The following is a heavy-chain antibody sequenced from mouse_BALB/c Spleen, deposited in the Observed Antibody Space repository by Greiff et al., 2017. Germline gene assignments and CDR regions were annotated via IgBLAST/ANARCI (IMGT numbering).Heavy chain of an antibody. D-gene: IGHD2-14*01. CDR2: IWAGGST. J-gene: IGHJ3*01. CDR1: GFSLTSYG. V-gene: IGHV2-9*02. Sequence: QVQLQQSGPGLVAPSQSLSITCTVSGFSLTSYGVHWVRQPPGKGLEWLGVIWAGGSTNYNSALMSRLSISKDNSKSQVFLKMNSLQTDDTAIYYCARSYGDDAWLAYWGQGTPVTVSA. CDR3: ARSYGDDAWLAY.